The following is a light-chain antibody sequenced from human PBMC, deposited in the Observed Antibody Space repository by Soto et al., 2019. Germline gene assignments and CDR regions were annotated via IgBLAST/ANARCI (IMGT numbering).Light chain of an antibody. CDR2: EVS. CDR1: SSDVGGSNY. Sequence: QSALIQPASVSGSPGQSITISCTGTSSDVGGSNYVSWYQQHPHRAPKLLIYEVSYRPSGVSRRFSGSKSGNTASLTISGLQTEDEADYYCSSYTSSSLYVFGTGTKLTVL. J-gene: IGLJ1*01. CDR3: SSYTSSSLYV. V-gene: IGLV2-14*01.